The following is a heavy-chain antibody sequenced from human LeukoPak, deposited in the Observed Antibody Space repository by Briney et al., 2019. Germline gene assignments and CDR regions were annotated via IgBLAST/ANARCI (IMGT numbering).Heavy chain of an antibody. V-gene: IGHV3-23*01. CDR1: GFTFSSYA. CDR3: ASSRYDSSGYYGIIGY. CDR2: ISGSGGST. Sequence: GGSLRLSCVVSGFTFSSYAMSWVRQAPGKGLEWVSGISGSGGSTYYADSVKGRFTISRDNTKNSLYLQMNSLRAEDTALYYCASSRYDSSGYYGIIGYWGQGTLVTVSS. J-gene: IGHJ4*02. D-gene: IGHD3-22*01.